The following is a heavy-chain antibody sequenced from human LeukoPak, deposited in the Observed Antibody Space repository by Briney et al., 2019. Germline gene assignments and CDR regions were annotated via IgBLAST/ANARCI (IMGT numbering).Heavy chain of an antibody. V-gene: IGHV4-4*07. J-gene: IGHJ4*02. CDR2: IYTSGST. D-gene: IGHD1-26*01. CDR3: ARDSNSGSYDY. Sequence: SXXRQPAXKXLEWIGRIYTSGSTNYNPSLKSRVTMSVDTSKNQFSLKLSSVTAADTAVYYCARDSNSGSYDYWGQGTLVTVSS.